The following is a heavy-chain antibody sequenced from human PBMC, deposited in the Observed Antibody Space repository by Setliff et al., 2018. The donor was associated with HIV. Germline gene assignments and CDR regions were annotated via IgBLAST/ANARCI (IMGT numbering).Heavy chain of an antibody. Sequence: LSLTCTVSGGSISSGDYYWSWIRQPPGKGLEWIGYIYYSGSTYYNPSLKSRVTISLDTSKNQFSLNLSSVTAADTAVYYCARWEWGWPVDYWGQGTLVTVSS. CDR1: GGSISSGDYY. CDR2: IYYSGST. V-gene: IGHV4-30-4*08. J-gene: IGHJ4*02. CDR3: ARWEWGWPVDY. D-gene: IGHD3-3*01.